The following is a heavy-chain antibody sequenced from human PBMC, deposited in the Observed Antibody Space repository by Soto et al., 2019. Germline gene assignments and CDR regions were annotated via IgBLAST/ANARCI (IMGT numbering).Heavy chain of an antibody. Sequence: QVQLQQWGAGLLKPSETLSLTCAVYGGSFSGYYWSWIRQPPGKGLEWIGEINHSGSTNYNPSLKSRVTISVDTSKNHFSLKLSSVTAADTAVYYCARGGIVVVPAAMRSWNYWGQGTLVTVSS. D-gene: IGHD2-2*01. V-gene: IGHV4-34*01. CDR2: INHSGST. CDR3: ARGGIVVVPAAMRSWNY. CDR1: GGSFSGYY. J-gene: IGHJ4*02.